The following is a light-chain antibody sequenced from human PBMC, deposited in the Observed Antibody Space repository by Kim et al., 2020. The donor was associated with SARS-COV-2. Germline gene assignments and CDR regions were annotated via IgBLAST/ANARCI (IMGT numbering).Light chain of an antibody. CDR2: FNG. Sequence: GQSITVSCSERTYNIGSRTVNWYQQLPGTAPKVLIDFNGHRPAGVPDRFSGSKSGASASLAISGRQSDDEAHYYCAAWDDSLNGPVFGGGTQLTVL. CDR1: TYNIGSRT. V-gene: IGLV1-44*01. J-gene: IGLJ3*02. CDR3: AAWDDSLNGPV.